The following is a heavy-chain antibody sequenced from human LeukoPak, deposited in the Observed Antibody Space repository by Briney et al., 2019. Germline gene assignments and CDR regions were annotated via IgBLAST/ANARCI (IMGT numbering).Heavy chain of an antibody. Sequence: SVKVSCKASGYTFTSYGISWVRQAPGQGLEWMGRIIPILGIANYAQKFQGRVTITADKSTSTAYMELSSLRSEDTAVYYCARATQWAMVSHYYYGMDVWGQGTTVTVSS. D-gene: IGHD5-18*01. CDR3: ARATQWAMVSHYYYGMDV. CDR1: GYTFTSYG. J-gene: IGHJ6*02. V-gene: IGHV1-69*04. CDR2: IIPILGIA.